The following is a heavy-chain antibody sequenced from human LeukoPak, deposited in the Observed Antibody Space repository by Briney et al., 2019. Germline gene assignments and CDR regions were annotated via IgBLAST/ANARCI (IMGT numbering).Heavy chain of an antibody. CDR3: ASSHNYYDSSGYYGVNAFDI. Sequence: ASVKVSCKASGYTFTSYYMRWVRQAPGQGLEWMGIINPSGGSTSYAQKFQGRVTMTRDMSTSTVYMELSSLRSEDTAVYYCASSHNYYDSSGYYGVNAFDIWGQGTMVTVSS. V-gene: IGHV1-46*01. J-gene: IGHJ3*02. CDR2: INPSGGST. CDR1: GYTFTSYY. D-gene: IGHD3-22*01.